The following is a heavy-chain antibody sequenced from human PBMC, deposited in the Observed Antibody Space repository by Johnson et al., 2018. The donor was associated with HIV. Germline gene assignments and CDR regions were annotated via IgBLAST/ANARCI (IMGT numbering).Heavy chain of an antibody. D-gene: IGHD3-22*01. V-gene: IGHV3-30*18. Sequence: QVQLVESGGGVVQPGRSLRLSCAASGFTFSSYGMHWVRQAPGKGLEWVAVIWYDGSNKYYADSVKGRFTISRDNSKNTLYLQMNSLRAEDTAVYYCAKEGSGYFHAFDIGGQGTMVTVSS. J-gene: IGHJ3*02. CDR3: AKEGSGYFHAFDI. CDR2: IWYDGSNK. CDR1: GFTFSSYG.